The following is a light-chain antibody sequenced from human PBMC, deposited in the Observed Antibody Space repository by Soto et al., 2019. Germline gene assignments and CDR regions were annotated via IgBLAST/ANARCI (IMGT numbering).Light chain of an antibody. V-gene: IGKV3-15*01. CDR3: QQYNNWPPELT. CDR2: GAS. J-gene: IGKJ4*01. CDR1: QSVSSN. Sequence: EIVMTQSPATLSVSPGERATLSCRASQSVSSNLAWYQQKPGQAPRLLIYGASTRATGTPARFSGSGSGTEFTLTISSLQSEDFAVYYCQQYNNWPPELTFGGGTKV.